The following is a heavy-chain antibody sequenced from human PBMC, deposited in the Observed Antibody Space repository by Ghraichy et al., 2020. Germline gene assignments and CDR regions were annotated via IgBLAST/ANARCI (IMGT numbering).Heavy chain of an antibody. D-gene: IGHD6-13*01. Sequence: SCTASGFTFGDYGMSWVRQAPGKGLEWVAFVRSKGNGGTAEYAASVKGRFTISRDDSKSIAYLQMNSLKTEDTAVYYCTRDTSSWSYYFDYWGQGTLVTVSS. CDR3: TRDTSSWSYYFDY. J-gene: IGHJ4*02. V-gene: IGHV3-49*04. CDR2: VRSKGNGGTA. CDR1: GFTFGDYG.